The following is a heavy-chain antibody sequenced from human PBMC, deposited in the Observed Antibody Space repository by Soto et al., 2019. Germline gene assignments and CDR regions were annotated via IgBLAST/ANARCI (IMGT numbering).Heavy chain of an antibody. CDR3: ARLAMATRRGYYGMDV. D-gene: IGHD5-12*01. V-gene: IGHV5-10-1*01. CDR2: IDPSDSYT. J-gene: IGHJ6*02. CDR1: GYSFTSYW. Sequence: GESLKISCTGSGYSFTSYWISWVRQMPGKGLEWMGRIDPSDSYTNYSPSFQGHVTISAYKSISTAYLQWSSLKASDTAMYYCARLAMATRRGYYGMDVWGQGTTVTVSS.